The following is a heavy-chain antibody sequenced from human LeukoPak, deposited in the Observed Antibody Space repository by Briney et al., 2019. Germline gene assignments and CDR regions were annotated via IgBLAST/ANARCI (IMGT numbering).Heavy chain of an antibody. CDR1: GFTFSSYG. Sequence: GRSLRLSCAASGFTFSSYGMHWVRQAPGKGLEWVAVIPYDGSNKYYADSVKGRFSISRDNSKDTLYLQMNSLRAEDTAVYYCAKDLWQWLAPPYNWFDPWGQGTLVTVSA. V-gene: IGHV3-30*18. CDR3: AKDLWQWLAPPYNWFDP. D-gene: IGHD6-19*01. J-gene: IGHJ5*02. CDR2: IPYDGSNK.